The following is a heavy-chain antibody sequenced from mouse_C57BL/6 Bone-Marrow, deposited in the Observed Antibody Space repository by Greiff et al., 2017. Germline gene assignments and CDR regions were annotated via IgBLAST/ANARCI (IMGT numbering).Heavy chain of an antibody. CDR3: VRGFTTVAPFAY. CDR2: IRSKSNNYAT. J-gene: IGHJ3*01. Sequence: EVQRVESGGGLVQPKGSLKLSCATSGFSFNTYAMNWVRQAPGKGLEWVARIRSKSNNYATYYADSVKDRFTISRDDSESMLYLQMNNLTTEDTAMYYCVRGFTTVAPFAYWGQGTLVTVSA. CDR1: GFSFNTYA. D-gene: IGHD1-1*01. V-gene: IGHV10-1*01.